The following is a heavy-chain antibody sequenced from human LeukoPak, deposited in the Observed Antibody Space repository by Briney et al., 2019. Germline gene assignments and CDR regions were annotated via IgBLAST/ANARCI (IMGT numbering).Heavy chain of an antibody. V-gene: IGHV1-2*06. CDR1: GYTFTSYG. Sequence: GASVKVSCKASGYTFTSYGISWVRQAPGQGLEWMGRINPNSGGTNYAQKFQGRVTMTRDTSISTAYMELSRLRSDDTAVYYCASEENYYDSSGYPLDYWGQGTLVTVSS. CDR3: ASEENYYDSSGYPLDY. D-gene: IGHD3-22*01. CDR2: INPNSGGT. J-gene: IGHJ4*02.